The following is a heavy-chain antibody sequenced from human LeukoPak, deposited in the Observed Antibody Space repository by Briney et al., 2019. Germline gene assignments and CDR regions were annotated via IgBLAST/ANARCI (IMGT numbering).Heavy chain of an antibody. CDR3: ARENFQY. Sequence: GGSLRLSCAASGFTFSSYWMNWVRQAPGKGLEWVANIKPDGSDEYYVDSVKGRFTTSRDNAENSLYLQMNSLRAEDTAVYYCARENFQYWAQGTLVTVSS. CDR2: IKPDGSDE. CDR1: GFTFSSYW. J-gene: IGHJ4*02. V-gene: IGHV3-7*04.